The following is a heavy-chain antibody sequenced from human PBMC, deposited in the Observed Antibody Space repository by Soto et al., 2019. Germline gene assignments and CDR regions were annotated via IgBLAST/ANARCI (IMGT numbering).Heavy chain of an antibody. Sequence: PGGSLRLSCAASGFSFGTFVMTWFRQAPGGGLEWVASITDSGYTASYAETVEGRFTVSIDNSKNKLHLQMNDLRAEDTATYYCAKNGQWLATPPEAWGQGTLVTVSS. CDR2: ITDSGYTA. CDR1: GFSFGTFV. D-gene: IGHD6-19*01. CDR3: AKNGQWLATPPEA. V-gene: IGHV3-23*01. J-gene: IGHJ4*02.